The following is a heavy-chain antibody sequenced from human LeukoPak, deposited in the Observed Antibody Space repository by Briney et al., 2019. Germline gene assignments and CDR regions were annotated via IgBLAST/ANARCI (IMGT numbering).Heavy chain of an antibody. CDR1: GLTFSNYW. V-gene: IGHV3-48*01. CDR3: TRDQEGSDY. Sequence: GGSLRLSCAASGLTFSNYWMNWVRQAPGKGLEWVSYITRSSSAKFYADSVKGRFTISRDNAENLLYLQMNSLRAEDTAVYYCTRDQEGSDYWGQGTLVTVSS. CDR2: ITRSSSAK. J-gene: IGHJ4*02.